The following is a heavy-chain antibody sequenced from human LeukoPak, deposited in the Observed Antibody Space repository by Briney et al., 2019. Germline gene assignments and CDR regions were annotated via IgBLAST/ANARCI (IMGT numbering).Heavy chain of an antibody. CDR1: GFTFSDYS. D-gene: IGHD3-16*01. CDR2: ISFTSSFE. Sequence: GGSLRLSCAASGFTFSDYSMNWVRQAPGKGLEWVASISFTSSFENYADSVKGRVAIPRDNAKNSLYLQINSLRAEDTAVYYCGNGMIAFRGNTGYFDYWGQGTLVTVSS. V-gene: IGHV3-21*01. CDR3: GNGMIAFRGNTGYFDY. J-gene: IGHJ4*02.